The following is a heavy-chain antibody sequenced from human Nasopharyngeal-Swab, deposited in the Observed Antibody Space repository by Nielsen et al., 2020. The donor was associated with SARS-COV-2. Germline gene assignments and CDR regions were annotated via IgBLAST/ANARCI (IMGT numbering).Heavy chain of an antibody. Sequence: GESLKISCAASGFTFSSYEMNWVRQAPGKGLEWVANIKQDGSEKYYVDSVKGRFTISRDNAKNSLYLQMNSLRAEDTAVYYCARDNSGGTSVGFDPWGQGTLVTVSS. CDR1: GFTFSSYE. V-gene: IGHV3-7*01. J-gene: IGHJ5*02. D-gene: IGHD2-15*01. CDR2: IKQDGSEK. CDR3: ARDNSGGTSVGFDP.